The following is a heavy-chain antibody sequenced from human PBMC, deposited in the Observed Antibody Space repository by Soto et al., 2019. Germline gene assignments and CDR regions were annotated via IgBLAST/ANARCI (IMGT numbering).Heavy chain of an antibody. V-gene: IGHV4-4*07. CDR2: IYTSGST. CDR3: ARESNPLIVVVTVFDY. CDR1: GGSISSYY. Sequence: SETLSLTCTVSGGSISSYYWSWIRQPAGKGLEWIGRIYTSGSTNYNPSLKSRVTMSVDTSKNQFSLKLSSVTAADTAVYSCARESNPLIVVVTVFDYWGQGTLVTVSS. D-gene: IGHD2-21*02. J-gene: IGHJ4*02.